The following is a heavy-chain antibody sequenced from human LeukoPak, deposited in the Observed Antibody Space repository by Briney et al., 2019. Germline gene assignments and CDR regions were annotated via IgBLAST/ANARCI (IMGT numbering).Heavy chain of an antibody. CDR3: ARRTAMVSLDY. CDR1: GFTFSSYA. J-gene: IGHJ4*02. CDR2: ISYDGSNK. Sequence: GRSLRLSCAASGFTFSSYAMHGVGQAPCKGLEGVAVISYDGSNKYYADSVKGRFTISRDNSKNPLYLQMNSLRAEDTAVYYCARRTAMVSLDYWGQGTLVTVSS. V-gene: IGHV3-30-3*01. D-gene: IGHD5-18*01.